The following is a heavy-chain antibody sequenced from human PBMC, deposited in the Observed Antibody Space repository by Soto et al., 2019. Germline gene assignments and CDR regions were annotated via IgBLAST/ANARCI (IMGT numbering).Heavy chain of an antibody. CDR3: ATGTNGTTGWYHP. D-gene: IGHD1-1*01. Sequence: QGQLVQSGTEVKKPGASVTVSCKSSGYTFTDFDLHWLRQAPGQGLEWVGWINPKTGDRKWSQKFPGRVTMARDTSVSTAYIDLTSLTADYTAMYYCATGTNGTTGWYHPWGQGTRVTVSS. CDR1: GYTFTDFD. V-gene: IGHV1-2*02. CDR2: INPKTGDR. J-gene: IGHJ5*02.